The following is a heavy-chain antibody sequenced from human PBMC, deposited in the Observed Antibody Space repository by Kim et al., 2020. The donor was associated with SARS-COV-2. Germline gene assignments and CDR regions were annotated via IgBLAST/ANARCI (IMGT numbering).Heavy chain of an antibody. Sequence: SETLSLTCTVSGGSISSYYWSWIRQPPGKGLEWIGYIYYSGSTNYNPSLKSRVTISVDTSKNQFSLKLSSVTAADTAVYYCARGASDSSSWYSGYGMDVWGQGTTVTVSS. CDR3: ARGASDSSSWYSGYGMDV. CDR2: IYYSGST. V-gene: IGHV4-59*01. J-gene: IGHJ6*02. CDR1: GGSISSYY. D-gene: IGHD6-13*01.